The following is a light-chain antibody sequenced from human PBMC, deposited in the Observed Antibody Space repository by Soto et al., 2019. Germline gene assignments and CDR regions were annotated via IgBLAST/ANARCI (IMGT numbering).Light chain of an antibody. J-gene: IGKJ5*01. CDR1: QSISSY. CDR3: QQSYSTPIT. V-gene: IGKV1-39*01. Sequence: DIQMTQSPSSLSESVGDRVTITCRASQSISSYLNWYQQKPGKAPKLLIYAASSLQSGVPSMFSGSGSGTDFTHTISSLQPEEFATYYCQQSYSTPITFGQGTRLEIK. CDR2: AAS.